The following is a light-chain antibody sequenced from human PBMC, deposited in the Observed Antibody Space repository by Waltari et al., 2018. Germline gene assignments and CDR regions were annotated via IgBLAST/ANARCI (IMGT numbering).Light chain of an antibody. V-gene: IGLV3-19*01. CDR1: SLRSYY. Sequence: SSELTQDPAVSVAMGQTVTITCQGNSLRSYYASWYQQRPGQAPIVVLYDQKTRPSGVLGRFSGSRSDNTASLTITGAQAEDEASYYCHSRDGSGSGGSFGGGTKLTVL. CDR2: DQK. J-gene: IGLJ2*01. CDR3: HSRDGSGSGGS.